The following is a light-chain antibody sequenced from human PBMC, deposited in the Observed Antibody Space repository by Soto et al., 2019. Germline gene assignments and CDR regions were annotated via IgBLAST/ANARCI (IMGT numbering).Light chain of an antibody. V-gene: IGKV3-15*01. CDR1: QSISTF. J-gene: IGKJ1*01. Sequence: ELVMTQSPATLSVAPGERATLSCRASQSISTFLAWYQQKPGQAPRLLIHSASTRATGVPARFSGSGSGTDFTLTITGLQSEDLGVYYCQQYNSYFQTFGQGTKVDIK. CDR2: SAS. CDR3: QQYNSYFQT.